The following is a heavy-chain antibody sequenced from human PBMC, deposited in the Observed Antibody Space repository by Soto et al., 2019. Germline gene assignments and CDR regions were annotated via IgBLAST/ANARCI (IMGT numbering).Heavy chain of an antibody. CDR1: GYTFTSYG. CDR3: ARSIPHYYYYGMDV. Sequence: QVQLVQSGAEVKKPGASVKVSCKASGYTFTSYGISWVRQAPGQGLEWMGWISAYNGNTNYAQKLQGRVTMTTDTSPSTPYLELRRLRSDATAVYYCARSIPHYYYYGMDVWGQGTTVTVSS. V-gene: IGHV1-18*01. J-gene: IGHJ6*02. D-gene: IGHD2-2*02. CDR2: ISAYNGNT.